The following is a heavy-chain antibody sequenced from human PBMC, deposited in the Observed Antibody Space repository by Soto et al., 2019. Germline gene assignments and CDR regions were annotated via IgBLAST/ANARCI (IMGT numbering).Heavy chain of an antibody. CDR1: GGTFSSYT. Sequence: ASVKVSCKASGGTFSSYTISWVRQAPGQGLEWMGRIIPILGIANYAQKFQGRVTITADKSTSTAYMELGSLRSEDTAVYYWASQKGIAVAGVTRINDYWGQGTLVTVSS. V-gene: IGHV1-69*02. CDR2: IIPILGIA. J-gene: IGHJ4*02. CDR3: ASQKGIAVAGVTRINDY. D-gene: IGHD6-19*01.